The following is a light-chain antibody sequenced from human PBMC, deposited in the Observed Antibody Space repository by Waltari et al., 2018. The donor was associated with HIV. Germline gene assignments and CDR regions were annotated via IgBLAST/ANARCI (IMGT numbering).Light chain of an antibody. Sequence: QSALTQPASVSGSPGQSITISCTGTSSDVGSYNLFSWYQQHPGKAPKLLIYEGTKRPSGVSNRFSGSKSGNTASLTISGLQAEDEALYYCCSYAGSSVFVFGSGTEVAVL. CDR3: CSYAGSSVFV. V-gene: IGLV2-23*01. J-gene: IGLJ1*01. CDR2: EGT. CDR1: SSDVGSYNL.